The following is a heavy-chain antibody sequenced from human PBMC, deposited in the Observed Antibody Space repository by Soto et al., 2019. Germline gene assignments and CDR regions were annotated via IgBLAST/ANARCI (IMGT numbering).Heavy chain of an antibody. CDR1: GFSLSNARMG. Sequence: QVTLKESGPVLVKPTETLTLTCTVSGFSLSNARMGVSWIRQPPGKALEWLAHIFSNDEKSYSTSLKSRLTLSKDTSKSQVVLTMTNMDPVDTATYYCARRYGGWFDPWGQGTLVTVSS. D-gene: IGHD3-10*01. V-gene: IGHV2-26*01. J-gene: IGHJ5*02. CDR3: ARRYGGWFDP. CDR2: IFSNDEK.